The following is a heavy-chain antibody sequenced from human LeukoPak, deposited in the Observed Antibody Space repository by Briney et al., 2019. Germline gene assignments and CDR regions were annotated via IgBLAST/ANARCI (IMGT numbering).Heavy chain of an antibody. V-gene: IGHV1-69*04. J-gene: IGHJ4*02. CDR2: IIPILGIA. CDR1: GGTFSSYA. D-gene: IGHD4-17*01. Sequence: SVKVSCKASGGTFSSYAISWVRQAPGQGLEWMGRIIPILGIANYAQKFQGRVTITADKSTSTAYMELSILRSEDTAVYYCARDPPEYGDYADYWGQGTLVTVSS. CDR3: ARDPPEYGDYADY.